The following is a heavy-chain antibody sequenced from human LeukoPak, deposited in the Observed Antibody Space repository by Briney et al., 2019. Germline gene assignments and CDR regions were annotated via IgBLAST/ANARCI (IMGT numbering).Heavy chain of an antibody. J-gene: IGHJ4*02. CDR1: GGSFSGYY. CDR3: ARGLRVRGATYFYY. D-gene: IGHD3-10*01. Sequence: SETLSLTCAVYGGSFSGYYWSWIRQPPGKGLEWIGEINHSGSTNYNPSLKSRVTISVDTSKNQFSLKLSSVTAADTAVYYCARGLRVRGATYFYYWGQGTLVTVSS. CDR2: INHSGST. V-gene: IGHV4-34*01.